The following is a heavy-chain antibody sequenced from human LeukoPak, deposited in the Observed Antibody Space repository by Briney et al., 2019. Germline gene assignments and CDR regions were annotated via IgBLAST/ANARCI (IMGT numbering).Heavy chain of an antibody. CDR1: GYTFTSYG. J-gene: IGHJ4*02. CDR2: ISAYNGNT. CDR3: ARDPSDSSGYYYVRVDY. D-gene: IGHD3-22*01. Sequence: ASVKVSCKASGYTFTSYGISWVRQAPGQGLEWMGWISAYNGNTNYAQKLQGRVTMTTDTSTSTAYMELRSLRSDDTAVYYCARDPSDSSGYYYVRVDYWGQGTLVTVSS. V-gene: IGHV1-18*01.